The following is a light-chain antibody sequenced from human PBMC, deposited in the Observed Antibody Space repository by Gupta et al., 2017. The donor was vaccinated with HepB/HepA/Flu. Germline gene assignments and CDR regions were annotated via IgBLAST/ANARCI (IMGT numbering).Light chain of an antibody. CDR2: WAS. CDR3: QQYYNTPCS. Sequence: DIVMTPSPYSLAVSLGEKATLNCRSSQSVLSSSNSKNFLAWYQQKPGQPPKLLIYWASTRESGVPDRFSGSGSGTDFTLTISSLQAEDVAVYYCQQYYNTPCSFGQGTKLEIK. J-gene: IGKJ2*04. CDR1: QSVLSSSNSKNF. V-gene: IGKV4-1*01.